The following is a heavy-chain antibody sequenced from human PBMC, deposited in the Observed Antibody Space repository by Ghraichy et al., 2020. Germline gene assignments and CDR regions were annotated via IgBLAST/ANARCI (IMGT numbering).Heavy chain of an antibody. CDR1: GFTFSNDA. V-gene: IGHV3-23*01. J-gene: IGHJ4*02. D-gene: IGHD6-19*01. CDR3: AKDSSGWCIDF. Sequence: GGSLRLSCAASGFTFSNDAMSWVRQAPGKGLEWVSTISGSGSGTYYADSVKGRFTISRDSSKNTLYLQMNSLRAEDTAVYYCAKDSSGWCIDFWGQGTLVTGSS. CDR2: ISGSGSGT.